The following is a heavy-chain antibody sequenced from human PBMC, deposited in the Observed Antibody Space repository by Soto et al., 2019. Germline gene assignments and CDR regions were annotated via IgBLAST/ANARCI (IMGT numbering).Heavy chain of an antibody. Sequence: GSLRLSCAASGFTFDDYGMSWVRQAPGKGLEWVSGINWNGGSTGYADSVKGRFTISRDNAKNSLYLQMNSLRAEDTALYHCARASQYSSGRQGAHDYWGQGTLVTVSS. CDR1: GFTFDDYG. V-gene: IGHV3-20*01. D-gene: IGHD6-19*01. CDR3: ARASQYSSGRQGAHDY. J-gene: IGHJ4*02. CDR2: INWNGGST.